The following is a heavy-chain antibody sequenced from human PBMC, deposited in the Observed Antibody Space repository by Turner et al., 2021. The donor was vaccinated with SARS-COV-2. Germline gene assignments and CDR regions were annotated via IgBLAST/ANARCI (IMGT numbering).Heavy chain of an antibody. CDR2: IYYSGST. CDR1: GGSISSSSYY. D-gene: IGHD3-3*01. J-gene: IGHJ4*02. CDR3: ARRRFMSGYSFDY. V-gene: IGHV4-39*01. Sequence: QLQLQESGAGLVKPSETMSLTCTVAGGSISSSSYYWGWIRQPPGKGLEWIGSIYYSGSTYYNPSLKSRVTISVDTSKNQFSLKLGSVTAADTAVYYCARRRFMSGYSFDYWGQGTLVTVSS.